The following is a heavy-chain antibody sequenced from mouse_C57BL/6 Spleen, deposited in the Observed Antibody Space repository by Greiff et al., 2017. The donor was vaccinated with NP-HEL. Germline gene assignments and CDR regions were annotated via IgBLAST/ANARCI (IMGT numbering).Heavy chain of an antibody. Sequence: VQLQQSGPELVKPGDSVKISCKASGYSFTGYFMNWVMQSHGKSLEWIGRINPYNGDTFYNQKFKGRATLTVDKSSSTAYMQFSSLTSEDSAIYYCARTLGSGEDYFDYWGQGTTLTVSS. J-gene: IGHJ2*01. CDR1: GYSFTGYF. D-gene: IGHD4-1*01. CDR2: INPYNGDT. V-gene: IGHV1-20*01. CDR3: ARTLGSGEDYFDY.